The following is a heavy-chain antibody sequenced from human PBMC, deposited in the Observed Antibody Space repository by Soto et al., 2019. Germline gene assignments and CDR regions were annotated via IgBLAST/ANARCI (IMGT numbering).Heavy chain of an antibody. V-gene: IGHV5-10-1*01. D-gene: IGHD4-17*01. J-gene: IGHJ4*02. CDR3: ARNGYGGTSDS. CDR2: IDPSDSST. Sequence: GESLKISCKGSGYSFTSYWITWVRQMPGKGLEWMGRIDPSDSSTNYSPSFQGHVTISADKSISTAYLQWSSLKASDTAIYYCARNGYGGTSDSRGQGPLVSVSS. CDR1: GYSFTSYW.